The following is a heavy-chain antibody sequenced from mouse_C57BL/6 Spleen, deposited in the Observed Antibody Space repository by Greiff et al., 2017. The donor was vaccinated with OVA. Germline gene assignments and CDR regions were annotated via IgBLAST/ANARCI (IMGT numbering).Heavy chain of an antibody. D-gene: IGHD2-1*01. CDR2: INYDGSST. CDR3: ARADYGNYGFAY. Sequence: EVHLVESEGGLVQPGSSMKLSCTASGFTFSDYYMAWVRQVPEKGLEWVANINYDGSSTYYLDSLKSRFIISRDNAKNILYLQMSSLKSEDTATYYCARADYGNYGFAYWGQGTLVTVSA. CDR1: GFTFSDYY. V-gene: IGHV5-16*01. J-gene: IGHJ3*01.